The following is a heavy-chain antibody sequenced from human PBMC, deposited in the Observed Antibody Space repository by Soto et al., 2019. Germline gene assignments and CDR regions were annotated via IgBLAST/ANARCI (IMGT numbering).Heavy chain of an antibody. Sequence: QVQLVESGGGVVQPGRSLRLSCAASGFTFSSYGMHWVRQAPGKGLVWVSVISYDGSKKYYAASVKGRFTISRDNSTNTLDLHMNSLRAEDTAVYYCENDGALMATLGSSFDYWGQGTLVTVSS. J-gene: IGHJ4*02. CDR1: GFTFSSYG. CDR2: ISYDGSKK. D-gene: IGHD5-12*01. V-gene: IGHV3-30*18. CDR3: ENDGALMATLGSSFDY.